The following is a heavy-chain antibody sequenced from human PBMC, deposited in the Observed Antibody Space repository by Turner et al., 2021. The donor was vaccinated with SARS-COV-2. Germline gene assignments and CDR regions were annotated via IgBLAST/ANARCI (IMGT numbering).Heavy chain of an antibody. J-gene: IGHJ4*02. CDR1: GYTFSSYD. CDR3: ARTFTAMVRVDY. Sequence: QVQLVQSGAEVKKPGASVKVSCKASGYTFSSYDINGVRQATGQGLEWMGWMNPNSGNTGYVQKFQGRVTMTRNTSISTAYMELSSLRSEDTAVYYCARTFTAMVRVDYWGQGTLVTVSS. V-gene: IGHV1-8*01. CDR2: MNPNSGNT. D-gene: IGHD5-18*01.